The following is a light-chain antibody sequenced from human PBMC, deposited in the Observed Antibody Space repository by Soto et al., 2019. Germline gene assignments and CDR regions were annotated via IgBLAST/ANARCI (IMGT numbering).Light chain of an antibody. CDR3: SSYTSSNTQV. V-gene: IGLV2-8*01. CDR2: EVN. Sequence: QSALTQPPSASGSPGQSVTISCTGTSSDIGGYNSVSWYQQHPGKAPRLMIYEVNKRPSGVPDRFSGSKSGYTASLTISGLQAEDEADYYCSSYTSSNTQVFGTGTKLTVL. J-gene: IGLJ1*01. CDR1: SSDIGGYNS.